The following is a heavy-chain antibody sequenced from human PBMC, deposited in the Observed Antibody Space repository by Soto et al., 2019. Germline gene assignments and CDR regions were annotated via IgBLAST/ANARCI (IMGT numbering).Heavy chain of an antibody. J-gene: IGHJ4*02. Sequence: EVQLVESGGGLVQPGGSLRLSCATSGFTFSTYAMHWVRQAPGKGLXXXXAISSNGRSTYYANSVRGRFTISRDNSKNTLYLQMDSLRAEDMAVYYCARDRCTNGVCYAPSDYWGQGTLVTVSS. V-gene: IGHV3-64*01. D-gene: IGHD2-8*01. CDR3: ARDRCTNGVCYAPSDY. CDR2: ISSNGRST. CDR1: GFTFSTYA.